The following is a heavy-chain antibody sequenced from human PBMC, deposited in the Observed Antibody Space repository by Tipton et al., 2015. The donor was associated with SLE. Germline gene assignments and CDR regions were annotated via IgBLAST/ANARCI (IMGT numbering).Heavy chain of an antibody. CDR2: AYTDGKT. Sequence: LRLSCTVSGGSISSGGYYWSWIRQPAGKGLEWIGRAYTDGKTNYNPSLKSRATISVDTSKNHFSLKLSSVTAADTAVYYCARASPGVWCFDLWGRGTLVTVSS. J-gene: IGHJ2*01. CDR1: GGSISSGGYY. CDR3: ARASPGVWCFDL. V-gene: IGHV4-61*02. D-gene: IGHD2-8*01.